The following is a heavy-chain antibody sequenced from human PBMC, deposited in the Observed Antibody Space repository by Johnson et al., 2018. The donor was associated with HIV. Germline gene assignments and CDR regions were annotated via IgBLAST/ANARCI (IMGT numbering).Heavy chain of an antibody. Sequence: VQLVESGGGVVQPGGSLRLSCAASDFTVSGNYMSWVRQAPGKGLEWVSLIHSGGTTFYADSVRGRFTISSDSSKNTLYLQMKSLRVEDTAVYYCARSPETGDRLWRAFDIWGHGTMVTVSS. CDR2: IHSGGTT. D-gene: IGHD4-17*01. J-gene: IGHJ3*02. V-gene: IGHV3-53*01. CDR3: ARSPETGDRLWRAFDI. CDR1: DFTVSGNY.